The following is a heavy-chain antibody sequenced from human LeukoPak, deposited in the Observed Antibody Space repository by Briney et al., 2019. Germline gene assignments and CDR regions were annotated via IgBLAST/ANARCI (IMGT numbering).Heavy chain of an antibody. CDR3: ARVRYSVTSPLADS. D-gene: IGHD1-26*01. Sequence: ASVKVSCKASGNIFIGHYMNWVRQAPGQGLEWMGRINPNSGETNYAEKFQDRVTMTSDTSIGTFYMELSGLRSDDTAVYYCARVRYSVTSPLADSWGQGTLVTVAS. J-gene: IGHJ4*02. CDR1: GNIFIGHY. CDR2: INPNSGET. V-gene: IGHV1-2*02.